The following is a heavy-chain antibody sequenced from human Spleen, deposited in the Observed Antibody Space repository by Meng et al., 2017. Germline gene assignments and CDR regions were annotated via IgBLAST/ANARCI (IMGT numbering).Heavy chain of an antibody. Sequence: GGSLRLSCAASGFTFSTYAMSWVRQAPGKGLEWVSAISGGGGTTYYADSVKGRFTISRDNSKNTLSLQMNSLRADDTAVYYCTKETAAADWGRGKLVHGAS. CDR3: TKETAAAD. CDR1: GFTFSTYA. CDR2: ISGGGGTT. D-gene: IGHD6-13*01. J-gene: IGHJ4*02. V-gene: IGHV3-23*01.